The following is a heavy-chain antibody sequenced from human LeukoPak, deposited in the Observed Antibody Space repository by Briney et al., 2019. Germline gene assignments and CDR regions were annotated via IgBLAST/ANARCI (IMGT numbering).Heavy chain of an antibody. CDR2: IWYDGSKK. J-gene: IGHJ4*02. Sequence: GGSLRLSCEASGFTFSNYGMHWVRQAPGRGLEWVAIIWYDGSKKYYVDSVKGRFTISRDNSKNTLYLQMNSLRAEDTAVYYCAKGFSVSNGWSFDYWGQGTLVTVSS. CDR3: AKGFSVSNGWSFDY. CDR1: GFTFSNYG. V-gene: IGHV3-33*06. D-gene: IGHD6-19*01.